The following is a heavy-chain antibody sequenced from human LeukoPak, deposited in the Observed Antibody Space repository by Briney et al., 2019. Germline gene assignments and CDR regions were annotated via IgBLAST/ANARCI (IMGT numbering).Heavy chain of an antibody. CDR1: GFTFSSYE. CDR2: ISTSGTTI. Sequence: GGSLRLSCAASGFTFSSYEMNWVRQAPGKGLDWVSYISTSGTTIYYADSVKGRFTISRDNARNSLYLQMNSLRAEDTAVYYCARDRGDFWTGYYTNYFDYWGQGTLVTVSS. CDR3: ARDRGDFWTGYYTNYFDY. V-gene: IGHV3-48*03. D-gene: IGHD3/OR15-3a*01. J-gene: IGHJ4*02.